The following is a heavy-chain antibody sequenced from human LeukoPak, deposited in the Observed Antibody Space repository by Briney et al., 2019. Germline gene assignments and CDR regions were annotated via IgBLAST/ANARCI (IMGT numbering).Heavy chain of an antibody. CDR1: GASVSSGTYF. D-gene: IGHD3-22*01. Sequence: PSGTLSLTCTVSGASVSSGTYFWTWIRQPPGKGLEWIGYISHSGSTNYNPSLKSRVTISLDASKNQFSLKLSSVTAADTAVYFCARSPSGYRFDYWGQRTLVTVSS. CDR3: ARSPSGYRFDY. V-gene: IGHV4-61*01. J-gene: IGHJ5*01. CDR2: ISHSGST.